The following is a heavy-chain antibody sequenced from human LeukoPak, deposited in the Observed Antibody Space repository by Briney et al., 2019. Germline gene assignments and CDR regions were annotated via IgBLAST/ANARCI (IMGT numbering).Heavy chain of an antibody. CDR1: GYTFTTYY. Sequence: ASVKVSCKASGYTFTTYYVHWVRQAPGQGLEWMGIINPSGGSTSYAQKFQGRVTMTRDMSTSTVYMELSSLRSEDTAVYYCARTKLGYCSGGSCYSGWGVMDVWGKGTTVTVSS. CDR3: ARTKLGYCSGGSCYSGWGVMDV. V-gene: IGHV1-46*01. J-gene: IGHJ6*04. CDR2: INPSGGST. D-gene: IGHD2-15*01.